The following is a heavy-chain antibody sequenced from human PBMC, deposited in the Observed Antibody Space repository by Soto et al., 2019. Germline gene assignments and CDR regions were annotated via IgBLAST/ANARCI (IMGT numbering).Heavy chain of an antibody. D-gene: IGHD4-17*01. V-gene: IGHV4-39*01. J-gene: IGHJ5*02. Sequence: SETLSLTCTVSGDSISSSSYYWGWIRQPPGKGQEWIGSIYYSGSTFYNPSLKGRVNISVDTSKNQSSLKLSSVTAVDTAVYFCARRGDYGDYGRFDPWGQGTLVTVSS. CDR3: ARRGDYGDYGRFDP. CDR1: GDSISSSSYY. CDR2: IYYSGST.